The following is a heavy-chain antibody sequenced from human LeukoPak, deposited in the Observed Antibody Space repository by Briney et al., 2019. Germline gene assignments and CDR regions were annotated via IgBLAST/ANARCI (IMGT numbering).Heavy chain of an antibody. CDR1: GFTFSSYA. CDR2: IRSKANSYAT. D-gene: IGHD3-10*01. V-gene: IGHV3-73*01. J-gene: IGHJ4*02. CDR3: TRRVGENYYFDY. Sequence: GGSLRLSCAASGFTFSSYAMSWVRQASGKGLEWVGRIRSKANSYATAYAASVKGRFTISRDDSKNTAYLQMNSLKTEDTAVYYCTRRVGENYYFDYWGQGTLVTVSS.